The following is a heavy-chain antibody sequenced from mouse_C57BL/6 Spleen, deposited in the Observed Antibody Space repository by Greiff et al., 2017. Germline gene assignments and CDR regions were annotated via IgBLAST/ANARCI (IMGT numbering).Heavy chain of an antibody. D-gene: IGHD2-1*01. J-gene: IGHJ4*01. CDR1: GFNIKDYY. CDR2: IDPEDGET. V-gene: IGHV14-2*01. CDR3: ARQGNYGAMDY. Sequence: EVQLQQSGAELVKPGASVKLSCTASGFNIKDYYMHWVKQRTEQGLEWIGRIDPEDGETKNAPKFQGKATITADTSSNTAYLQLSSLTSEDTAVYYCARQGNYGAMDYWGQGTSVTVSS.